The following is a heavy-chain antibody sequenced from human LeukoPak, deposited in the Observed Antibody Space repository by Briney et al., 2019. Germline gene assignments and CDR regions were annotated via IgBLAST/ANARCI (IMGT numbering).Heavy chain of an antibody. D-gene: IGHD4-11*01. Sequence: ASVKVSCKASGYTFNSYGISWVRQAPGQGLEWMGWISAYNGNTNYAQKLQFRVTMTTDTSTSTAYMELRGLTSDDTAVYYCARDKAVTTERTQYFHHWGQGTLVTVSS. CDR2: ISAYNGNT. J-gene: IGHJ1*01. CDR3: ARDKAVTTERTQYFHH. V-gene: IGHV1-18*01. CDR1: GYTFNSYG.